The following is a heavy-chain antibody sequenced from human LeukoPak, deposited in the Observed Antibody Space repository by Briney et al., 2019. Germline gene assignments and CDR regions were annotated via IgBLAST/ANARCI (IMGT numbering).Heavy chain of an antibody. CDR2: ISSSSSYI. Sequence: GGSLRLSCAASGFTFSSYSMNWVRQAPGKGLEWVSSISSSSSYIYYADSVKGRFTISRDNAKNSLYLQMNSLRAEDTAVYYCARENYRYYSSTSCQPFDYWGQGTLVTVSS. CDR1: GFTFSSYS. D-gene: IGHD2-2*01. V-gene: IGHV3-21*01. J-gene: IGHJ4*02. CDR3: ARENYRYYSSTSCQPFDY.